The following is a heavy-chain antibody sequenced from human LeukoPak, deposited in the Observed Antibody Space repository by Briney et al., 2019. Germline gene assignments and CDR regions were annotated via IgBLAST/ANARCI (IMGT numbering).Heavy chain of an antibody. CDR1: GFTFSSYG. D-gene: IGHD2-15*01. Sequence: PGGSLRLSCAASGFTFSSYGMHWVRQAPGKGLEWVAVISYDGSNKYYADSVKGRFTISRDSSKNTLYLQMNSLRAEDTAVYYCAKEATYCSGGSCSFYYYYMDVWGKGTTVTVSS. CDR3: AKEATYCSGGSCSFYYYYMDV. J-gene: IGHJ6*03. V-gene: IGHV3-30*18. CDR2: ISYDGSNK.